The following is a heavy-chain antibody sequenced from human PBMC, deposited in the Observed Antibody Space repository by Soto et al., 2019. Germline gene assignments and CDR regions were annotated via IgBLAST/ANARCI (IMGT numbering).Heavy chain of an antibody. CDR3: ARSYGGNEAGLADAFDI. CDR2: VWYDGSKK. V-gene: IGHV3-33*01. D-gene: IGHD2-15*01. CDR1: GFTFSHYG. Sequence: GGSLRLCCAASGFTFSHYGMHWVRQAPGKGLEWVAHVWYDGSKKYYADSVMGRFSISRDDSRNTLYLQMDSLRAEDTAVYYCARSYGGNEAGLADAFDIWGQGTKVTVSS. J-gene: IGHJ3*02.